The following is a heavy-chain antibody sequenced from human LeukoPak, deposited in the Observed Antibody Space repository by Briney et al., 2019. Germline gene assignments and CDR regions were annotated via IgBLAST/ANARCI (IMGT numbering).Heavy chain of an antibody. CDR3: ARGRAAAVYFDY. V-gene: IGHV1-2*02. D-gene: IGHD6-13*01. CDR2: INPNSGGT. CDR1: GYTFTGYY. Sequence: ASVKVSCKASGYTFTGYYMHWVRQAPGQGLEWMGWINPNSGGTNYAQKFQGRVTMTRDTSISTAYMELSRLRFDDTAVYYCARGRAAAVYFDYWGQGTLVTVSS. J-gene: IGHJ4*02.